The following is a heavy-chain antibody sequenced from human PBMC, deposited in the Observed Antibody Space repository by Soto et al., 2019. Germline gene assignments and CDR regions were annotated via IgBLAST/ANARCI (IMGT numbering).Heavy chain of an antibody. V-gene: IGHV2-70*01. CDR2: IDWDDDK. Sequence: SGPTLVNPTQTLTLTCTFSGFSLSTSGMCVSWIRQPPGKALEWLALIDWDDDKYYSTSLKTRLTISKDTSKNQVVLTMTNMDPVDTATYYCARTLGAGGSYFYYRMDVWGQGTTVTVSS. CDR3: ARTLGAGGSYFYYRMDV. D-gene: IGHD1-26*01. J-gene: IGHJ6*02. CDR1: GFSLSTSGMC.